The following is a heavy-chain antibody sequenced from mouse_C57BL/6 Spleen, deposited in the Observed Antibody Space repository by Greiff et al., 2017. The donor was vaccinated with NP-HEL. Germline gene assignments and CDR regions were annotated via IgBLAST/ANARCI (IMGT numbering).Heavy chain of an antibody. CDR2: INPNYGST. CDR3: AKWGDYGNSFAY. V-gene: IGHV1-39*01. D-gene: IGHD2-1*01. J-gene: IGHJ3*01. CDR1: GYSFTDYN. Sequence: VQLQQSGPELVKPGASVKISCKASGYSFTDYNMNWVKQSTGQSLEWIGVINPNYGSTSYIQKFKGKATLTVDQSSSTAYMQLNSLTSEDSAVDSGAKWGDYGNSFAYWGQGTLLTVSA.